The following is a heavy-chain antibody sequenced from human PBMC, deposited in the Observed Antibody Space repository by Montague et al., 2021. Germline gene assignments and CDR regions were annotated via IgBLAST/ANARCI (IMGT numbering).Heavy chain of an antibody. D-gene: IGHD2-21*02. V-gene: IGHV4-39*01. CDR2: IYYSGST. J-gene: IGHJ3*02. Sequence: SETLSLTCTVSGGSISSTSYYWGWIRQPPGTGLEWIGSIYYSGSTHYNPSLKSRVTISADTSKNQFSLRLRSVTAADTAVYYCARRMGFVVVTEHEAFDIWGQGTMVTVSS. CDR3: ARRMGFVVVTEHEAFDI. CDR1: GGSISSTSYY.